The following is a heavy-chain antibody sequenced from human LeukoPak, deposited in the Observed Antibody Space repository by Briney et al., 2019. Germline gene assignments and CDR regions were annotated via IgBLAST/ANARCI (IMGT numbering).Heavy chain of an antibody. Sequence: PGGSLRLSCAASGFTFSSYGMHWVRQAPGKGLEWVAFIRYDGTNRYYADSVKGRFTISRDNSKNTLYLEMNSLRPEDTAVYYCARGAAYYYGSGSSLYYFDYWGQGTLVTVSS. CDR3: ARGAAYYYGSGSSLYYFDY. CDR1: GFTFSSYG. D-gene: IGHD3-10*01. V-gene: IGHV3-30*02. CDR2: IRYDGTNR. J-gene: IGHJ4*02.